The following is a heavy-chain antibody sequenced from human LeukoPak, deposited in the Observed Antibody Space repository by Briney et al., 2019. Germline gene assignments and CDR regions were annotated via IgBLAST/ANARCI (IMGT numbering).Heavy chain of an antibody. D-gene: IGHD2-15*01. V-gene: IGHV3-30*03. CDR3: ARGKLHSGTFDY. J-gene: IGHJ4*02. CDR2: ISYDGDNK. CDR1: GFSFSGYG. Sequence: GRSLRLSCAASGFSFSGYGMHWVRQAPGKGLEWVAVISYDGDNKYYADSVKGRFTISRDNSKSTLFLQMNSLRAEDTAVYYCARGKLHSGTFDYWGQGTLVTVSS.